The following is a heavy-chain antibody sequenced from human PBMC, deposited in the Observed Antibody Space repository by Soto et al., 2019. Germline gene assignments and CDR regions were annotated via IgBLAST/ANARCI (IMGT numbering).Heavy chain of an antibody. Sequence: QVQLVQSGAEVKKPGSSVKVSCKASGGTFSNYVVTWVRQAPGQGLEWMGGIIPLFGTANYAQEFQGRVTITADESTSTAYMELSSLRSEDTAVYYCARSLIAAAGLTYYYYGLDAWGQGTTVTVSS. CDR3: ARSLIAAAGLTYYYYGLDA. CDR1: GGTFSNYV. CDR2: IIPLFGTA. J-gene: IGHJ6*02. V-gene: IGHV1-69*01. D-gene: IGHD6-13*01.